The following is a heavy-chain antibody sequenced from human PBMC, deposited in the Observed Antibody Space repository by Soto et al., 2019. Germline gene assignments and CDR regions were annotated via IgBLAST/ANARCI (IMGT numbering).Heavy chain of an antibody. CDR3: AKDARAVAGPYYFDY. CDR1: GFTFSSYG. J-gene: IGHJ4*02. CDR2: ISYDGSNK. V-gene: IGHV3-30*18. Sequence: GGSLRLSCAASGFTFSSYGMHWVRQAPGKGLEWVAVISYDGSNKYYADSVKGRFTISRDNSKNTLYLQMNSLRAEDTAVYYCAKDARAVAGPYYFDYWGQGTLVTVSS. D-gene: IGHD6-19*01.